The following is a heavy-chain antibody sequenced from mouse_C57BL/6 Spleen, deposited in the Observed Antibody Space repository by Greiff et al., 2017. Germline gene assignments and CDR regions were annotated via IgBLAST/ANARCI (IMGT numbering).Heavy chain of an antibody. CDR2: INPNNGGT. CDR1: GYTFTDYY. V-gene: IGHV1-26*01. Sequence: VQLKQSGPELVKPGASVKISCKASGYTFTDYYMNWVKQSHGKSLEWIGDINPNNGGTSYNQKFKGKATLTVDKSSSTAYMELRSLTSEDSAVYYCAREIYDGSFDYWGQGTTLTVSS. CDR3: AREIYDGSFDY. J-gene: IGHJ2*01. D-gene: IGHD2-3*01.